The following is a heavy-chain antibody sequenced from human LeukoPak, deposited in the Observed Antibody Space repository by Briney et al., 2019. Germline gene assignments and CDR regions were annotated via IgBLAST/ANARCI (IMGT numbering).Heavy chain of an antibody. CDR1: GYTFTSYD. V-gene: IGHV1-8*01. CDR2: MNPNSGNT. CDR3: ASGPNYGSGTYYDY. D-gene: IGHD3-10*01. Sequence: ASVKVSCKASGYTFTSYDINWVRQATGQGLEWMGWMNPNSGNTDYAQKFQGRVTMTRNTSITTAYMELRSLRSDDTAVYYCASGPNYGSGTYYDYWGQGTLVTVSS. J-gene: IGHJ4*02.